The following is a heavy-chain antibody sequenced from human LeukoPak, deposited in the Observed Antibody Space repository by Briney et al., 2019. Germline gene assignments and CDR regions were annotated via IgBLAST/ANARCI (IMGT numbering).Heavy chain of an antibody. Sequence: GGSLRLSCAASGFTFSSCAMHWVRQAPGKGLEWVAVISYDGSNKYYADSVKGRFTISRDNSKNTLYLQMNSLRAEDTAVYYCASTKEWPRGYWGQGTLVTVSS. D-gene: IGHD3-3*01. CDR2: ISYDGSNK. CDR3: ASTKEWPRGY. CDR1: GFTFSSCA. J-gene: IGHJ4*02. V-gene: IGHV3-30-3*01.